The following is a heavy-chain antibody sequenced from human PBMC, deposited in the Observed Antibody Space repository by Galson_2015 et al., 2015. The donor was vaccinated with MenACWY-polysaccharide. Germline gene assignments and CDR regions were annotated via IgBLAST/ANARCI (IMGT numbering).Heavy chain of an antibody. CDR2: SKAYGGLK. Sequence: SKAYGGLKDYAASVKDRFTISRDDSKSVAYLQMNSLITGDTAVYYCTRDPHPHCSRTSCPHDYWGQGTLVTVSS. V-gene: IGHV3-49*02. J-gene: IGHJ4*02. CDR3: TRDPHPHCSRTSCPHDY. D-gene: IGHD2-2*01.